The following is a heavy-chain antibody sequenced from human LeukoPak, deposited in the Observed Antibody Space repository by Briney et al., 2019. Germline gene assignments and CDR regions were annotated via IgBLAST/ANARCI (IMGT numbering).Heavy chain of an antibody. CDR1: GGSSSGYY. J-gene: IGHJ4*02. Sequence: SETLSLTCAVYGGSSSGYYWSWIRQPPGKGLEWIGEINHSGSTNYNPSLKSRVTISVDTSKNQFSLKLSSVTAADTAVYYCARGHTDYYDSSGYSTYYFDYWGQGTLVTVSS. D-gene: IGHD3-22*01. CDR2: INHSGST. V-gene: IGHV4-34*01. CDR3: ARGHTDYYDSSGYSTYYFDY.